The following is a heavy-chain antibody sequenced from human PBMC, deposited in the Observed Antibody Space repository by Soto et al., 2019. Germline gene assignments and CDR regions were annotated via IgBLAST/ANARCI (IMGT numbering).Heavy chain of an antibody. CDR2: ISGSGGST. V-gene: IGHV3-23*01. D-gene: IGHD6-25*01. J-gene: IGHJ4*02. CDR3: AKTSSVSRYFDS. Sequence: GGSLRLSCAASGFTFSSYAMSWVRQAPGKGLEWVSTISGSGGSTYYADSVKGRFTISRDNSKNTLNLQMNSLRAEDTAVYYCAKTSSVSRYFDSWGQGTLVTVSS. CDR1: GFTFSSYA.